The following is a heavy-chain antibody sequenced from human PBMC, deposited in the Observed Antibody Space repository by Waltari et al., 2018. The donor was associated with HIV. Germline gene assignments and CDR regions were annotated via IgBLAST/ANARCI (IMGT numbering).Heavy chain of an antibody. CDR1: GYTLTGYY. CDR3: AVEEYYDTLTGPSRGMDV. J-gene: IGHJ6*02. CDR2: INPYSGVT. D-gene: IGHD3-9*01. Sequence: QVQLVQSGAEVKKPGASVKVSCKASGYTLTGYYMNWVRQAPGQGLEWMGWINPYSGVTNYARMFQGRGTMTMDTSISTAYMELSRLRSDDTAVYYWAVEEYYDTLTGPSRGMDVWGQGTTVTVSS. V-gene: IGHV1-2*02.